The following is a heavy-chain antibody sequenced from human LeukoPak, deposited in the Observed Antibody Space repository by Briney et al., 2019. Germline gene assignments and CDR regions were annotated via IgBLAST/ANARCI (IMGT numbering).Heavy chain of an antibody. CDR1: GYTFSSYW. V-gene: IGHV5-51*01. CDR2: IYPDDSDT. D-gene: IGHD2-8*01. Sequence: GESLKTSCKGSGYTFSSYWIGWVRQMPGKGLEWMGIIYPDDSDTRYSPSFQGQVTISADKSISTAYLQWSSLKASDTAMHYCARLAYCSNDVCYSNYYYSVDVWGKGTTVTVSS. CDR3: ARLAYCSNDVCYSNYYYSVDV. J-gene: IGHJ6*03.